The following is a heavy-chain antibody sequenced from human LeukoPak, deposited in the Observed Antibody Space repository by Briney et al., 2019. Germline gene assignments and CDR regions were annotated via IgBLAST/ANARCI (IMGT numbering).Heavy chain of an antibody. CDR1: GYTFTSYG. CDR2: ISAYNGNT. V-gene: IGHV1-18*01. Sequence: ASVKVSCKASGYTFTSYGISWVRQAPGQGLEWMGWISAYNGNTNHAQKLQGRVTMTTDTSTSTAYVELRSLRSDATAVYYCASLEGYYYDSSGTDGFDIWGQGTMVTVSS. CDR3: ASLEGYYYDSSGTDGFDI. D-gene: IGHD3-22*01. J-gene: IGHJ3*02.